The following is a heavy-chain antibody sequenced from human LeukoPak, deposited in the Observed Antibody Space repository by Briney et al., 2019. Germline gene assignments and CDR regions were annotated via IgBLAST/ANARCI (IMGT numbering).Heavy chain of an antibody. D-gene: IGHD2-21*01. CDR2: FYVSGTT. V-gene: IGHV4-4*07. CDR1: GVSISNYF. Sequence: PSANLSLTCNVFGVSISNYFWSWLRQPAGKGLEWIGRFYVSGTTYYNPSLRSRATLSMDTSKNHFSLKLTSVTAADTAVYYCARTHCGGGSCDTFDPWGQGTLVTVSS. J-gene: IGHJ5*02. CDR3: ARTHCGGGSCDTFDP.